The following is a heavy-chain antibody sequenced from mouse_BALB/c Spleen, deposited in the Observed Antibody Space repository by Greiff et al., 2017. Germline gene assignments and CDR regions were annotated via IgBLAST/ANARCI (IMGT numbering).Heavy chain of an antibody. CDR3: ARGTTGVASRAWFAY. Sequence: EVQVVESGGGLVKPGGSLKLSCAASGFPFSDYYMYWVRQTPDTRLEWVATISDGGSYTYYPDSVKGRFTISRDNAKNNLYLQMSSLKSEDTARYDWARGTTGVASRAWFAYWGQGTLVTVSA. CDR2: ISDGGSYT. CDR1: GFPFSDYY. V-gene: IGHV5-4*02. J-gene: IGHJ3*01. D-gene: IGHD1-1*01.